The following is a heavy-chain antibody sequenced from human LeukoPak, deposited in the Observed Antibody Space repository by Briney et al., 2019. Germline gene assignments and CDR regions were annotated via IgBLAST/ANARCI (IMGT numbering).Heavy chain of an antibody. CDR2: ISAYNGNT. Sequence: APVKVSCKASGYTFTSYGISWVRQAPGQGLEWMGWISAYNGNTNYAQKLQGRVTMTTGTSTSTAYVELRSLRYDDTAVYYCARDRDFWSGSTLFDYWGQGTLVTVSS. CDR1: GYTFTSYG. CDR3: ARDRDFWSGSTLFDY. D-gene: IGHD3-3*01. V-gene: IGHV1-18*01. J-gene: IGHJ4*02.